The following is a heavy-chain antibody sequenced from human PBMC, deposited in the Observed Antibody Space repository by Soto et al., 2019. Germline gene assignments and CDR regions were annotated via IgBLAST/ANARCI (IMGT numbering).Heavy chain of an antibody. Sequence: ASVKVSCKASGYAFTGYYMHWVRQAPGQGLEWMGWINPNSGGTNYAQKFQGRVTMTRDTSISTAYMELSRLRSDDTAVYYCARVNWNYGWFDPWGQGTLVTVSS. CDR1: GYAFTGYY. CDR3: ARVNWNYGWFDP. V-gene: IGHV1-2*02. CDR2: INPNSGGT. J-gene: IGHJ5*02. D-gene: IGHD1-7*01.